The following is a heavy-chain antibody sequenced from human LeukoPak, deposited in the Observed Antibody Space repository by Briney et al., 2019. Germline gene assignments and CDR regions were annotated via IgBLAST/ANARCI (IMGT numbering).Heavy chain of an antibody. V-gene: IGHV4-38-2*01. CDR3: ARRRTIFGMGGYFGY. D-gene: IGHD3-3*01. J-gene: IGHJ4*02. CDR2: IYHSGST. Sequence: SETLSLTCAVSGYSISSGYYWGWIRQPPGKGLEWIGSIYHSGSTYYNPSLKSRVTISVDTSKNQFSLKLSSVTAADTAVYYCARRRTIFGMGGYFGYWGQGTLVTVSS. CDR1: GYSISSGYY.